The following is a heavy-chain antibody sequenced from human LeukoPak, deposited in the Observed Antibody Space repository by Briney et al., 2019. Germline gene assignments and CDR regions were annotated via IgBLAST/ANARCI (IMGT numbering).Heavy chain of an antibody. CDR1: GYTFTGYY. J-gene: IGHJ6*03. V-gene: IGHV1-2*02. CDR2: INPNSGGT. CDR3: ARDQRRPYYDFWSGYPRGYYMDV. Sequence: ASVKVSCKASGYTFTGYYMHWVRLAPGQGLEWMGWINPNSGGTNYAQKFQGRVTMTRDTSISTAYMELSKLRSDDTAVYYCARDQRRPYYDFWSGYPRGYYMDVWGKGTTVTVSS. D-gene: IGHD3-3*01.